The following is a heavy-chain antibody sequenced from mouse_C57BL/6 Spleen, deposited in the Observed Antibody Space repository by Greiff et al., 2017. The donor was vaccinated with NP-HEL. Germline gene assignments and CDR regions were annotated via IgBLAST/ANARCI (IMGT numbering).Heavy chain of an antibody. J-gene: IGHJ2*01. V-gene: IGHV3-6*01. CDR1: GYSITSGYY. Sequence: EVQLVESGPGLVKPSQSLSLTCSVTGYSITSGYYWNWIRQFPGNKLEWMGYISYDGSNNYNPSLKNRISITRDTSKNQFFLKLNSVTTEDTATYYCARDPLPGGFDYWGQGTTLTVSS. CDR2: ISYDGSN. D-gene: IGHD2-10*01. CDR3: ARDPLPGGFDY.